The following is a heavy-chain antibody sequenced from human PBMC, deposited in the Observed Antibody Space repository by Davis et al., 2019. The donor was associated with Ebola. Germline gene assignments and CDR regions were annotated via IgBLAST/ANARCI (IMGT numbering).Heavy chain of an antibody. V-gene: IGHV1-18*04. D-gene: IGHD1-1*01. CDR3: ARAQFPTTSDH. CDR1: GYTFTNYG. CDR2: INPHNGNT. J-gene: IGHJ4*02. Sequence: GESLKISCKASGYTFTNYGITWVRQAPGQGLEWMGWINPHNGNTNYAQNVQGRVTMTTDTSTSTAYMEVGSLSSDDTAVYYCARAQFPTTSDHWGQGTLVTVSS.